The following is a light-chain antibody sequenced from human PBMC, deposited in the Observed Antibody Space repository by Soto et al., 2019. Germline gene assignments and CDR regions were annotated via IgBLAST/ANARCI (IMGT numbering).Light chain of an antibody. V-gene: IGLV2-14*01. J-gene: IGLJ1*01. CDR3: SSYTSSSTLNYV. CDR1: SSDGGGYNY. CDR2: DVS. Sequence: QSVLTQPPSLSGSPGQSITISCTGTSSDGGGYNYVSWYQQHPGKAPKLMIYDVSNRPSGVSNRFSGSKSGNTASLTISGLQAEDEADYYCSSYTSSSTLNYVFGTGTRSPS.